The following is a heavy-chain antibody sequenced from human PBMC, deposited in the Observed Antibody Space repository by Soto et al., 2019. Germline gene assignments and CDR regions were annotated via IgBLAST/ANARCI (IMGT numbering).Heavy chain of an antibody. V-gene: IGHV4-61*01. CDR2: IYYSGST. J-gene: IGHJ5*02. CDR1: GGSVSSGSYY. CDR3: ARYPLVGSGEVRYWFDP. D-gene: IGHD3-10*01. Sequence: QVQLQESGPGLVKPSETLSLTCTVSGGSVSSGSYYWSWIRQPPGKGLEWIGYIYYSGSTNYNPYLKSRVTISVDTAKNQFSLKLSSVTAADTAVYYCARYPLVGSGEVRYWFDPWGQGTLVTVSS.